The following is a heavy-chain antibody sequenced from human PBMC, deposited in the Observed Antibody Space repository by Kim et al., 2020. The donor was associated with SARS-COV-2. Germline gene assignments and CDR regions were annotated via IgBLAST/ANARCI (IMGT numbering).Heavy chain of an antibody. J-gene: IGHJ5*02. CDR1: GGSISSYY. Sequence: SETLSLTCTVSGGSISSYYWSRIRQPPGKGLEWIGYIYYSGSTNYNPSLKSRVTISVDTSKNQFSLKLSSVTAADTAVYYCARGYSSSWYEERWFDPWGQGTLVTVSS. V-gene: IGHV4-59*13. CDR3: ARGYSSSWYEERWFDP. D-gene: IGHD6-13*01. CDR2: IYYSGST.